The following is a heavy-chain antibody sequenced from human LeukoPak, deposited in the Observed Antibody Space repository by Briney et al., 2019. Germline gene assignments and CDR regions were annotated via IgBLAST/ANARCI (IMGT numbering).Heavy chain of an antibody. V-gene: IGHV4-59*01. CDR3: AGGGPHDSAFFDY. CDR1: GGSISSYY. J-gene: IGHJ4*02. CDR2: IYYGGST. D-gene: IGHD2-15*01. Sequence: SETLSLTCTVSGGSISSYYWSWIRQPPGKGLEWIWYIYYGGSTNYNPSLKSRVTISVDTSKNQFSLKLSSVTAADTAVYYCAGGGPHDSAFFDYWGRGTLAPVS.